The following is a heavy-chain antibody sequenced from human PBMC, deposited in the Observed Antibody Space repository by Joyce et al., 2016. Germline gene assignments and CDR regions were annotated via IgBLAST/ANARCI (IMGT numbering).Heavy chain of an antibody. J-gene: IGHJ4*02. CDR3: ARDLGRATLSSKGGWTKHFDY. CDR2: INPKTGAT. D-gene: IGHD2/OR15-2a*01. V-gene: IGHV1-2*02. Sequence: QLQLVQSGAEVKIPGASVKVSCKASGYIFTDHFVHWVRRAPGQGLEWMGWINPKTGATNCPQNFQGRVTMTRDTSISTVHMELTSLRSDDTAVYYCARDLGRATLSSKGGWTKHFDYWGRGTLVTVSP. CDR1: GYIFTDHF.